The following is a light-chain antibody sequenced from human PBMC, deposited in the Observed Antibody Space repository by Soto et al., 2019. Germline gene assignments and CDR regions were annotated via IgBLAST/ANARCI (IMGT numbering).Light chain of an antibody. J-gene: IGLJ7*01. CDR1: SSNIGSNY. Sequence: QSVLTQPPSASGTPGQRVTISCSGSSSNIGSNYVYWYQQLPGTAPKLLIFRNNQRPSGVPDRFSGSKSGTSASLAISGLRSEDEADYYCAPWDDSLSGPVFGGGTQLNRPR. V-gene: IGLV1-47*01. CDR2: RNN. CDR3: APWDDSLSGPV.